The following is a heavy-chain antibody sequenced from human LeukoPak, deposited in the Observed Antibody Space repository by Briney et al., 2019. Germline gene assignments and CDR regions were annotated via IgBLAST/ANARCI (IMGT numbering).Heavy chain of an antibody. J-gene: IGHJ6*03. V-gene: IGHV4-38-2*01. CDR1: GYSISSNYY. D-gene: IGHD2-2*01. CDR2: IYHRGNT. Sequence: SETLSLTCAVSGYSISSNYYWGWIRQPPGKGLEWIGVIYHRGNTDYDPSLQSRVTISIDTSKNEFSLKVNSVTAADTAVYYCARSVIVPAIVADYYTYMDVWGRGISVTVSS. CDR3: ARSVIVPAIVADYYTYMDV.